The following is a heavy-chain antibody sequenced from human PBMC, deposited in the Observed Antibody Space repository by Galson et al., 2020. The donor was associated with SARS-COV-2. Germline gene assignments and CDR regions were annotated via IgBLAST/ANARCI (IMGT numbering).Heavy chain of an antibody. J-gene: IGHJ4*02. V-gene: IGHV4-31*03. CDR3: ARRPFYDSGGDYPFDD. CDR1: GDSISYGGYY. D-gene: IGHD3-22*01. CDR2: IYYSGST. Sequence: ETSETLSLTCTVSGDSISYGGYYWSWIRQHPGKGLEWIGYIYYSGSTYYNPSLKSRVTISVDTSKNQFSLRLSSVTAADTAVYYCARRPFYDSGGDYPFDDWGQGTLVTVSS.